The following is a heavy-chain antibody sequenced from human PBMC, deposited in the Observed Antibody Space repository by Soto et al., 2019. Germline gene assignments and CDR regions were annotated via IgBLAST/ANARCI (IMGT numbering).Heavy chain of an antibody. CDR2: IYYSGST. CDR3: ARVDILTVYGCMDV. CDR1: GAPITINY. D-gene: IGHD3-9*01. Sequence: TSETLSLTCTVSGAPITINYWSWIRQAPGKGLEWIGYIYYSGSTTYNPSLKSRVTMSADTSKDQFSLKLNSVTAADTAVYYCARVDILTVYGCMDVWGQGTTVTVSS. J-gene: IGHJ6*02. V-gene: IGHV4-59*08.